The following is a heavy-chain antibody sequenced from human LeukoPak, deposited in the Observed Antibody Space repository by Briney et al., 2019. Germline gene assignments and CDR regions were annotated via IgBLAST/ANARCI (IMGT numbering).Heavy chain of an antibody. Sequence: SETLSLTCTVSGGSISSYYWSWIRQPAGKGLEWIGRIYTSGSTNYNPSLKSRVTMSVDTSKNQFSLKLSSVTAADTAVYYCARDSDSSGYYLYYFDYWGQGTLVTVSS. CDR3: ARDSDSSGYYLYYFDY. V-gene: IGHV4-4*07. CDR2: IYTSGST. D-gene: IGHD3-22*01. J-gene: IGHJ4*02. CDR1: GGSISSYY.